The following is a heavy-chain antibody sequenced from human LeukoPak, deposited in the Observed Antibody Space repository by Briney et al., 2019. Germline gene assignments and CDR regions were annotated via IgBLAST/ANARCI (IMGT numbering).Heavy chain of an antibody. CDR2: INHSGST. D-gene: IGHD4-17*01. CDR1: GGSFSGYY. J-gene: IGHJ4*02. CDR3: ARPQYGELTFDY. Sequence: SETLSLTCAVYGGSFSGYYWSWIRQPPGKGLEWIGEINHSGSTNYNPSLKSRVTISVDTSKNQFSLKLSSVTAADTAVCYCARPQYGELTFDYWGQGTLVTVSS. V-gene: IGHV4-34*01.